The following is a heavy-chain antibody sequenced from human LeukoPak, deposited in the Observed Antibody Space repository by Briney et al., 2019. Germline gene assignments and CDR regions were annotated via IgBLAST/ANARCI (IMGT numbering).Heavy chain of an antibody. CDR3: ARAGSEGYCSGGSCYTAGLDY. Sequence: GGSLRLSCAASGFTFSSYDMHWVRHATGKGLEWVSAIGTAGDTYYPGSVKGRFTISRENAKNSLYLQMNSLRAGDTAVYYCARAGSEGYCSGGSCYTAGLDYWGQGTLVTVSS. D-gene: IGHD2-15*01. V-gene: IGHV3-13*01. CDR2: IGTAGDT. J-gene: IGHJ4*02. CDR1: GFTFSSYD.